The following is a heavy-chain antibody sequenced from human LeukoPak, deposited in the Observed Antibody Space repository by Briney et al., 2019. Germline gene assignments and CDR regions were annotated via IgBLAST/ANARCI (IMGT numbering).Heavy chain of an antibody. V-gene: IGHV1-69*13. Sequence: ASVKASCKASGGTFSSYAISWVRQAPGQGLEWMGGIIPIFGTANYAQKFQGRVTITADESTSTAYMELSSLRSEDTAVYYCARSARVVVVAAKAEWFDPWGQGTLVTVSS. CDR2: IIPIFGTA. CDR3: ARSARVVVVAAKAEWFDP. CDR1: GGTFSSYA. D-gene: IGHD2-15*01. J-gene: IGHJ5*02.